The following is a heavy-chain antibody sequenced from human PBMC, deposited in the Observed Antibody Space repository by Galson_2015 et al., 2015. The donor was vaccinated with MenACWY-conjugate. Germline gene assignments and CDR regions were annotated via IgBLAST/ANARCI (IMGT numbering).Heavy chain of an antibody. D-gene: IGHD3-10*01. Sequence: SVKVSCKASGGTFSSYAISWVRQAPGQGLEWMGGIIPIFGTANYAQKFQGRVTITADKSTSTAYMELSSLRSEDTAVYYCARHQQYYGSGSPFGVVDYWGQGTLVTVSS. V-gene: IGHV1-69*06. J-gene: IGHJ4*02. CDR2: IIPIFGTA. CDR1: GGTFSSYA. CDR3: ARHQQYYGSGSPFGVVDY.